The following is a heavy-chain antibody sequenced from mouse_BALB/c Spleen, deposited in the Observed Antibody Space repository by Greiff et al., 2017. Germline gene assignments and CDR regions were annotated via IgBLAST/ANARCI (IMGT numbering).Heavy chain of an antibody. V-gene: IGHV2-9*02. D-gene: IGHD1-1*02. CDR1: GFSLTSYG. J-gene: IGHJ4*01. CDR3: ARESPYGYDAMDY. Sequence: VKLVESGPGLVAPSQSLSITCTVSGFSLTSYGVHWVRQPPGKGLEWLGVIWAGGSTNYNSALMSRLSISKDNSKSQVFLKMNSLQTDDTAMYYCARESPYGYDAMDYWGQGTSVTVSS. CDR2: IWAGGST.